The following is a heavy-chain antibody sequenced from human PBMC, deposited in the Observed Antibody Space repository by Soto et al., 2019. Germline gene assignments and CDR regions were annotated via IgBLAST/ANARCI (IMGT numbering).Heavy chain of an antibody. J-gene: IGHJ4*02. CDR2: IKLDGSEQ. Sequence: EVQLVESGGGLVQPGGSLRLSCAASGFTFVNYWMNWVRKAPGKGLEWVGNIKLDGSEQYYVDSVKGRFTISRDNAHNSIYLQMNNLRADDTAIYYCARLESGSLDFWGQGTLVTVSS. V-gene: IGHV3-7*01. CDR1: GFTFVNYW. CDR3: ARLESGSLDF. D-gene: IGHD1-26*01.